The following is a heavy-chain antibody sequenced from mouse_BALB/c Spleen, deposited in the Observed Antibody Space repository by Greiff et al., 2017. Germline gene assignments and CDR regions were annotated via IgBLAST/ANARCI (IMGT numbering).Heavy chain of an antibody. Sequence: EVQLVESGPGLVKPSQSLSLTCTVTGYSITSDYAWNWIRQFPGNKLEWMGYISYSGSTSYNPSLKSRISITRDTSKNQFFLQLNSVTTEDTATYYCARGTFYYDYDGWYFDVWGAGTTVTVSS. J-gene: IGHJ1*01. V-gene: IGHV3-2*02. CDR1: GYSITSDYA. CDR2: ISYSGST. D-gene: IGHD2-4*01. CDR3: ARGTFYYDYDGWYFDV.